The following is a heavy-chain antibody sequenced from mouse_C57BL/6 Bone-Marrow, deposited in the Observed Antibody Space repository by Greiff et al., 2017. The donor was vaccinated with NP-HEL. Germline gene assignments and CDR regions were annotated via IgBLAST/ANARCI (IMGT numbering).Heavy chain of an antibody. CDR3: TGGGAWFAY. J-gene: IGHJ3*01. CDR2: ISSGGDYI. Sequence: EVQLVESGEGLVKPGGSLKLSCAASGFTFSSYAMSWVRQTPEQRLEWVAYISSGGDYIYYADTVKGRFTISRDNARNTLYLQMSSLKSDDTAMYYCTGGGAWFAYWGQGTLVTVSA. CDR1: GFTFSSYA. V-gene: IGHV5-9-1*02.